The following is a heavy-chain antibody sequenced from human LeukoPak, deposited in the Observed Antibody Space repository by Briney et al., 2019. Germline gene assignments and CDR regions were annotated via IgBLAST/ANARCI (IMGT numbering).Heavy chain of an antibody. J-gene: IGHJ4*02. CDR1: GGTFSSYA. CDR2: IIPIFGTA. CDR3: ARYYGDYVELDY. V-gene: IGHV1-69*01. Sequence: SVKVSCKASGGTFSSYAISWVRQAPGQGLEWMGGIIPIFGTANYVQKFQGRVTITPDESPSTAYMELSSLRSEDTAVYYCARYYGDYVELDYWGQGTLVTVSS. D-gene: IGHD4-17*01.